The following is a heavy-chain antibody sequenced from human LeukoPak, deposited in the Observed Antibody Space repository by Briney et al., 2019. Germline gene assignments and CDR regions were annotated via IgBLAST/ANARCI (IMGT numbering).Heavy chain of an antibody. J-gene: IGHJ4*02. D-gene: IGHD4-23*01. V-gene: IGHV4-4*02. CDR1: GGSITSSNW. Sequence: PSGTLSLTCTVSGGSITSSNWWSWVRPPPGQGLEWIGEIYHSGSTNYNPSLESRVTISVDKSKNQFSLKLSSVTAADTAVYYCARGTNPNDCAGNGYYFDYWGQGTLVTVSS. CDR2: IYHSGST. CDR3: ARGTNPNDCAGNGYYFDY.